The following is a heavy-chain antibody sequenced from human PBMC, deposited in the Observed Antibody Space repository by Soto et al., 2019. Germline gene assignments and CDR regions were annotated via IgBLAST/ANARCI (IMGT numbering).Heavy chain of an antibody. D-gene: IGHD6-19*01. CDR2: ISYDGSNK. Sequence: VQLVESGGGVVQPGRSLRLSCAASGFTFSSYAMHWVRQAPGKGLEWVAVISYDGSNKYYADSVKGRFTISRDNSKNTLYLQMNSLRAEDTAVYYCARDLRIAVAAYFDYWGQGTLVTVSS. V-gene: IGHV3-30-3*01. CDR3: ARDLRIAVAAYFDY. J-gene: IGHJ4*02. CDR1: GFTFSSYA.